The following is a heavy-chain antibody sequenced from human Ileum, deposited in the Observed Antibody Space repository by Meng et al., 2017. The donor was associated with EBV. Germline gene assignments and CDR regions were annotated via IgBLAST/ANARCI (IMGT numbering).Heavy chain of an antibody. D-gene: IGHD3-22*01. J-gene: IGHJ4*02. CDR2: TSHSGST. V-gene: IGHV4-4*02. Sequence: QGELEGPGPGLVKPSETLSLTCAVSGGSISRSDWWSWVRQPPGKGLEWIGETSHSGSTNYSPSLKSRVTISLDKSKNQLSLKLNSVTAADTAVYYCASSDYYRSDYWGQGTLVTVSS. CDR1: GGSISRSDW. CDR3: ASSDYYRSDY.